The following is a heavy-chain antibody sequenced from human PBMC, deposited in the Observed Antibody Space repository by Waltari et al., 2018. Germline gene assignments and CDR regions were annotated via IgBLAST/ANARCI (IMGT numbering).Heavy chain of an antibody. CDR3: ARANTIFGVVRTWYYMDV. CDR1: GGSFSGYS. Sequence: QVQLQQWGAGLLKPSETLSLTCVVYGGSFSGYSWSWIRQPPGKGLGWIGEINQSGRTNHNPSLKSRVTISIDTSKNQISLKLRSVTAADTAVYYCARANTIFGVVRTWYYMDVWGKGTTVTVSS. CDR2: INQSGRT. V-gene: IGHV4-34*01. J-gene: IGHJ6*03. D-gene: IGHD3-3*01.